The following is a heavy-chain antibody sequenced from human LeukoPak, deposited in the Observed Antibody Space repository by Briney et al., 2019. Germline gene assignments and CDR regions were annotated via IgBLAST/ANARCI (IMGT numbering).Heavy chain of an antibody. CDR3: ARGGSSWYDYFGY. CDR2: IYYSGST. CDR1: GASISSSSYY. D-gene: IGHD6-13*01. J-gene: IGHJ4*02. Sequence: SETLSLTCTVSGASISSSSYYWGWIRQPPGKGLEWIGSIYYSGSTHYNPSLKSRVTIFVDTSKNQFSLKLSYVTAEDTAVYYCARGGSSWYDYFGYWGQGTLVTVSS. V-gene: IGHV4-39*01.